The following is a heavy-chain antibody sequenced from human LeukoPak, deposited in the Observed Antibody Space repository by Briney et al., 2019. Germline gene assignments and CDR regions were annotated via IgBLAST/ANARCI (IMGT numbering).Heavy chain of an antibody. D-gene: IGHD6-13*01. J-gene: IGHJ4*02. CDR1: GGSISSYY. CDR2: IYYSGST. V-gene: IGHV4-59*01. CDR3: ARARDSSSWAYYFDY. Sequence: SETLSLTCTVSGGSISSYYWSWIRQPPGKGLEWIGYIYYSGSTNYNPSLKSRVTISVDTSKNQFSPKLSSVTAADTAVYYCARARDSSSWAYYFDYWGQGTLVTVSS.